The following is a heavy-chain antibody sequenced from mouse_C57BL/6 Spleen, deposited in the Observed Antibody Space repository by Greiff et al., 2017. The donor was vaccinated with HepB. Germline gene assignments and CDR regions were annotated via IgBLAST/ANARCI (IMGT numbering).Heavy chain of an antibody. CDR3: ARDRRYDYDGDYFDY. V-gene: IGHV5-4*01. CDR1: GFTFSSYA. J-gene: IGHJ2*01. D-gene: IGHD2-4*01. Sequence: EVQLVESGGGLVKPGGSLKLSCAASGFTFSSYAMSWVRQTPEKRLEWVATISDGGSYTYYPDNVKGRFTISRDNAKNNLYLQMSHLKSEDTAMYYCARDRRYDYDGDYFDYWGQGTTLTVSS. CDR2: ISDGGSYT.